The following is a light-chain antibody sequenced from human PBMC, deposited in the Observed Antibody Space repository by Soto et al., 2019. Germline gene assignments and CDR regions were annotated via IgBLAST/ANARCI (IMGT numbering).Light chain of an antibody. J-gene: IGLJ1*01. CDR1: SSDVGGYKF. V-gene: IGLV2-11*01. CDR2: DVS. Sequence: SALTQPRSVSGSPGQSVTISCTGTSSDVGGYKFVSWYQQHPGKAPKLMIYDVSKRPSGVPDRFSGPKSGNTASLTISGLQSEDEDDEYCCSYSGSYTYVFGPSTMVTVL. CDR3: CSYSGSYTYV.